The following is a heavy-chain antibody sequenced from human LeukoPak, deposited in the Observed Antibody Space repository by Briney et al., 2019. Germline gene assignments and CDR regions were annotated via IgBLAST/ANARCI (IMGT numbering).Heavy chain of an antibody. CDR2: IYYSGST. V-gene: IGHV4-39*01. J-gene: IGHJ4*02. CDR3: ARLNVEQLVPDFSS. D-gene: IGHD6-13*01. Sequence: PSETLSLTCTVSGGSISSNSYYWGWSRQPPGKGLEWIGSIYYSGSTHYNPSLKSRVTMSVDTSKNQFSLKLSSVAAADTAVYYCARLNVEQLVPDFSSWGQGTLVTVSS. CDR1: GGSISSNSYY.